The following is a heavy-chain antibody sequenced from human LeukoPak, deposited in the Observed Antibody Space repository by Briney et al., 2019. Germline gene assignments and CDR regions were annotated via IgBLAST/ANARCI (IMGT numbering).Heavy chain of an antibody. D-gene: IGHD2-15*01. CDR3: AKDHSYYFDY. J-gene: IGHJ4*02. CDR2: VSGSSDST. CDR1: GFTISTYA. V-gene: IGHV3-23*01. Sequence: GGSLRLSCAASGFTISTYALSWVRQTPGKGLEWVSSVSGSSDSTYYADSVKGRFTISRDTSKNTLYLQMNSLRAEDTAVYYCAKDHSYYFDYWGQGTLVTVSS.